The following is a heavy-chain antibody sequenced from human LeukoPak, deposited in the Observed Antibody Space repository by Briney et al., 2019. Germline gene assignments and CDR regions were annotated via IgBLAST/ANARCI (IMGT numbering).Heavy chain of an antibody. D-gene: IGHD1-14*01. CDR3: ASTRGGTNDYYYYMDV. V-gene: IGHV1-8*01. Sequence: ASVKVSCKASRYTFTSYDINWVRQATGQGLEWMGWMNPNSGNTGYAQKFQGRVTMTRNTSISTAYMELSSLRSEDTAVYYCASTRGGTNDYYYYMDVWGKGTTVTVSS. J-gene: IGHJ6*03. CDR1: RYTFTSYD. CDR2: MNPNSGNT.